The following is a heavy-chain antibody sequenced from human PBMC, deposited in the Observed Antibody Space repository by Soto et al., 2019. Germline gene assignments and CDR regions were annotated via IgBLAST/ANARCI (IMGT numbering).Heavy chain of an antibody. CDR3: AKIPLNYYDSGNYYNDY. V-gene: IGHV3-23*01. CDR2: ISASGGST. J-gene: IGHJ4*02. D-gene: IGHD3-10*01. CDR1: GFTFSSYA. Sequence: EVQLLESGGGLVQPGGSLRLSCAASGFTFSSYAMSWVRQAPGKGLEWVSGISASGGSTYYADSVKGRFTISRDNSKNTLYLQMNNLIAEDTAVYYCAKIPLNYYDSGNYYNDYWGQGTLVTVSS.